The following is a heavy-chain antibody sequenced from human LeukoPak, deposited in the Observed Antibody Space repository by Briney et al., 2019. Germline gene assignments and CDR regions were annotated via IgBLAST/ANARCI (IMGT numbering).Heavy chain of an antibody. Sequence: SQTLSLTCAVSGGSISSGGYSWSWIRQPPGKGLEWIGYIYHSGSTYYNPSLKSRVTISVDTSKNQFSLKLSSVTAADTAVYYCARSPTKYSSSWYRGKHRTYNWFDPWGQGTLATVSS. V-gene: IGHV4-30-2*01. J-gene: IGHJ5*02. CDR1: GGSISSGGYS. D-gene: IGHD6-13*01. CDR2: IYHSGST. CDR3: ARSPTKYSSSWYRGKHRTYNWFDP.